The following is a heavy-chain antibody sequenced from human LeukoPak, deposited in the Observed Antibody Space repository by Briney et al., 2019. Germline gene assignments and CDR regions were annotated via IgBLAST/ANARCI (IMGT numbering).Heavy chain of an antibody. V-gene: IGHV3-23*01. CDR2: ISGSGGST. J-gene: IGHJ4*02. D-gene: IGHD2-2*02. Sequence: GGSLRLSCAASGFTFSSYAMSWVRQAPGKGLEWVSAISGSGGSTYCADSVKGRFTISRDNSKNTLYLQMNSLRAEDTAVYYCAKGSYCSSTSCYTDWGQGTLVTVSS. CDR1: GFTFSSYA. CDR3: AKGSYCSSTSCYTD.